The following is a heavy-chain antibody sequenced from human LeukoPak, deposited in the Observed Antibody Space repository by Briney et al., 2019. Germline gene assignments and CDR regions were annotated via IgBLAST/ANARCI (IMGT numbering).Heavy chain of an antibody. CDR1: GFTFSDHI. CDR3: VRQFAS. Sequence: GSLRLSCAASGFTFSDHIMNWVRQLPGKRLEWVAYVSGSGSTVYYADSVKGRFTISRDNGKSSLYLQMNSLRVEDTALYYCVRQFASWGQGTLVTVSS. V-gene: IGHV3-48*01. CDR2: VSGSGSTV. J-gene: IGHJ4*02.